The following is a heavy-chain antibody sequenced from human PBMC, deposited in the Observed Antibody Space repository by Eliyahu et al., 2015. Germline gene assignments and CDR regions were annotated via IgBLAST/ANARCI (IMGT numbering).Heavy chain of an antibody. CDR2: IGAHNGHT. Sequence: QIQLVQSGPEVKKPGASVKVSCKASGYTFTSYSISWVRQAPGQGLEYMGTIGAHNGHTDYAREFQGRVTMTTDPFTSTIYMELTSLRSDDTAVYYCARDFNYADFDYWGQGTLVTVSS. CDR1: GYTFTSYS. V-gene: IGHV1-18*01. D-gene: IGHD5-24*01. CDR3: ARDFNYADFDY. J-gene: IGHJ4*02.